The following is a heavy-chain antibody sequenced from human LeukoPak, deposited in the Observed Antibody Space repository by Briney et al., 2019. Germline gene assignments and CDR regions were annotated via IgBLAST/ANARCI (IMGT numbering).Heavy chain of an antibody. CDR3: ARDRLYCGGDCYQLDL. Sequence: GGSLRLSCAASGFTFSSYEMNWVRQAPGKGLEWVSYISSSGSTIYYADSVKGRFTISRDNAKNSLYLQMNSLRAEDTAVYYCARDRLYCGGDCYQLDLWGRGTLVTASS. CDR2: ISSSGSTI. J-gene: IGHJ2*01. CDR1: GFTFSSYE. V-gene: IGHV3-48*03. D-gene: IGHD2-21*02.